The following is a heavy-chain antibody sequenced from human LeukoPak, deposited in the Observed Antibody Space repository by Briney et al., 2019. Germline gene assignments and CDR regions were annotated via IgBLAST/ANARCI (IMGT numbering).Heavy chain of an antibody. Sequence: SQTLSLTCTVSGGSINSGTYFWNWIRQHPGKGLEWIGYIYYSGSTSYNPSLKTRVIISVDTSNNQFSLKLSSVTAADTAVYYCASLYYESSGYDRTFDYWGQGTLVTVSS. CDR2: IYYSGST. J-gene: IGHJ4*02. CDR1: GGSINSGTYF. D-gene: IGHD3-22*01. CDR3: ASLYYESSGYDRTFDY. V-gene: IGHV4-31*03.